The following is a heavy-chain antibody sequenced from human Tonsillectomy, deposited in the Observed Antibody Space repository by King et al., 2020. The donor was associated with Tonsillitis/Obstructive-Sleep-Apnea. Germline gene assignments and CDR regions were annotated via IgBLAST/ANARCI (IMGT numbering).Heavy chain of an antibody. Sequence: VQLVESGGGLVQPGGSLRLSCAASGFTFSSYSMNWVRQAPGKGLEWVSYISSSSSTIYYADSVKGRFTISRDNAKNSLYLQMNSLRDEDTAVYYCASTHYDFWSGYFTGPFDIWGQGTMVTVSP. CDR2: ISSSSSTI. D-gene: IGHD3-3*01. J-gene: IGHJ3*02. CDR1: GFTFSSYS. V-gene: IGHV3-48*02. CDR3: ASTHYDFWSGYFTGPFDI.